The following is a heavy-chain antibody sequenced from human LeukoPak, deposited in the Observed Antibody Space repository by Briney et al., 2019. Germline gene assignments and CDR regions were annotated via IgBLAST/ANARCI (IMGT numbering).Heavy chain of an antibody. J-gene: IGHJ2*01. Sequence: GGSLRLSCAASGFTLRNAWMSWVRQAPGKGLEWVGRLRGKTDGGTTDYAAPVKGRITISRDDSKNTLYLQMNSLRAEDTAVYYCAKDSLSETYPIGNFDLWGRGTLVTVSS. CDR1: GFTLRNAW. CDR2: LRGKTDGGTT. CDR3: AKDSLSETYPIGNFDL. V-gene: IGHV3-15*01.